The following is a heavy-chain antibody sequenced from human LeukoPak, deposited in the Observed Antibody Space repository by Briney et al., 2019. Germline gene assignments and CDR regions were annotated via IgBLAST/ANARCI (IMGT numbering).Heavy chain of an antibody. V-gene: IGHV4-34*01. CDR1: GGSFSGYY. CDR3: GRGYGSYYYGMDV. Sequence: SETLSLTCAVYGGSFSGYYWSWIRQPPGKGLEWIGEINHSGSTNYNPSLKSRVTISVDTSKNQFSLKLSSVTAADTAVYYCGRGYGSYYYGMDVWGQGTTVTVSS. D-gene: IGHD3-10*01. CDR2: INHSGST. J-gene: IGHJ6*02.